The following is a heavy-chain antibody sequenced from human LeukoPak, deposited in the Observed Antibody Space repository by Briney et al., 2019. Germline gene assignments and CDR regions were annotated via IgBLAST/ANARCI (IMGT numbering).Heavy chain of an antibody. J-gene: IGHJ4*02. CDR3: ARTSLLSSGSFDY. CDR2: ISCDGSNK. V-gene: IGHV3-30*01. D-gene: IGHD1-26*01. CDR1: GFTFSSYA. Sequence: GGSLRLSCAASGFTFSSYAMHWVRQAPGKGLEWVAVISCDGSNKYYADSVKGRFTISRDNSKNTLYLQMNSLRAEDTAVYYCARTSLLSSGSFDYWGQGTLVTVSS.